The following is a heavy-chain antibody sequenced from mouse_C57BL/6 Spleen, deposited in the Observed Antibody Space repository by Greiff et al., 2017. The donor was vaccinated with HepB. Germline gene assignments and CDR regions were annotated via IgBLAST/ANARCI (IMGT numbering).Heavy chain of an antibody. J-gene: IGHJ4*01. Sequence: QVQLQQPGAELVKPGASVKMSCKASGYTFTSYWITWVKQRPGQGLEWIGDIYPGSGSTNYNEKFKSKATLTVDTSSSTASMQLSSLTSEDSAVYYCARSSSYDYDVDYAMDHWGQGTSVTVSS. CDR2: IYPGSGST. CDR3: ARSSSYDYDVDYAMDH. D-gene: IGHD2-4*01. CDR1: GYTFTSYW. V-gene: IGHV1-55*01.